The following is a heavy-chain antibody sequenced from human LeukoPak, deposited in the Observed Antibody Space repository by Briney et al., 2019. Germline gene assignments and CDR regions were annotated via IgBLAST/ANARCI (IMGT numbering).Heavy chain of an antibody. CDR2: ISSGGSYI. D-gene: IGHD3-3*01. CDR1: GFTFSSYG. J-gene: IGHJ6*02. CDR3: ARVFFNQYGMDV. Sequence: GGSLRLSCAASGFTFSSYGMHWVRQAPGKGLEWVSSISSGGSYIYYADSVKGRFTISRDNAKKSLYLQMNSLKAEDTAVYYCARVFFNQYGMDVWGQGTTVTVSS. V-gene: IGHV3-21*01.